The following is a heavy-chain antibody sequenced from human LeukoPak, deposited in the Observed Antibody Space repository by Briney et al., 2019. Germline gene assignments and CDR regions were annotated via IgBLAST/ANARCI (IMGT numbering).Heavy chain of an antibody. CDR1: GGSISSYY. V-gene: IGHV4-59*12. J-gene: IGHJ6*03. D-gene: IGHD6-6*01. CDR2: IYYSGST. CDR3: ARGRSSRKLAARPARGYYYYYMDV. Sequence: SETLSLTCTVSGGSISSYYWSWIRQPPGKGLEWIGYIYYSGSTNYNPSLKSRVTISVDTSKNQFSLKLSSVTAADTAVYYCARGRSSRKLAARPARGYYYYYMDVWGKGTTVTVSS.